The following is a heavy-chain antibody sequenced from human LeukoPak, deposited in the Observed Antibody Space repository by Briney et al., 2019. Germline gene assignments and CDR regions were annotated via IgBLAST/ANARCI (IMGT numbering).Heavy chain of an antibody. CDR2: IKQDGSEK. D-gene: IGHD1-26*01. V-gene: IGHV3-7*01. J-gene: IGHJ4*02. Sequence: GGSLRLSCAAPGFTFSNYGMHWVRQAPGKGLEWVANIKQDGSEKYYVDSVKGRFTISRDNAKNSLYLQMNSLRAEDTAVYYCARFIVRGQGTLVTVSS. CDR3: ARFIV. CDR1: GFTFSNYG.